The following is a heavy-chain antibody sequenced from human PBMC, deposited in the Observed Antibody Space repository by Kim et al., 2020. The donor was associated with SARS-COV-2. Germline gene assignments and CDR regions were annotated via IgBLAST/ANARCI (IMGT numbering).Heavy chain of an antibody. CDR3: ARHRRGYSGYDLGYYFDY. V-gene: IGHV4-39*01. Sequence: KSRVTISVDTSKNQFSLKLSSVTAADTAVYYCARHRRGYSGYDLGYYFDYWGQGTLVTVSS. D-gene: IGHD5-12*01. J-gene: IGHJ4*02.